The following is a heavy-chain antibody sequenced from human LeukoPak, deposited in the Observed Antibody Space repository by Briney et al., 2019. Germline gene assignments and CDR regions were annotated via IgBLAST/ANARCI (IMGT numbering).Heavy chain of an antibody. CDR2: INPNSGGT. J-gene: IGHJ5*02. V-gene: IGHV1-2*02. CDR1: GYTFTGYY. D-gene: IGHD3-3*01. Sequence: ASVKVSCKASGYTFTGYYMHWVRQAPGQGLEWMGWINPNSGGTNYAQKFQGRVTMTRETSISTAYMELSRLRYDDTAVYYCARGITIFGVVITSYFDPWGQGTLVTVSS. CDR3: ARGITIFGVVITSYFDP.